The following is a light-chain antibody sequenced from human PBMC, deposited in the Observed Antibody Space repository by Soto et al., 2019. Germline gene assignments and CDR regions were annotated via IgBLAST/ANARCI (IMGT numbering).Light chain of an antibody. V-gene: IGLV8-61*01. J-gene: IGLJ2*01. Sequence: QAVETQEPSFSVSPGGTVTLTCGLSSGSVSAPYYPSWYHQTPGQPPRSLIYNTNTRSSGVPDRFSGSILGNKAALTIAGAQADDESDYYCVLYMGSGISVFGGGTKVTVL. CDR1: SGSVSAPYY. CDR3: VLYMGSGISV. CDR2: NTN.